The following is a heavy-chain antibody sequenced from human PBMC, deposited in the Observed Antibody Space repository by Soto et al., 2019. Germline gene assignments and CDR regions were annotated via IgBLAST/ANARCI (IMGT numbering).Heavy chain of an antibody. V-gene: IGHV3-72*01. D-gene: IGHD4-17*01. CDR1: GFTLSDHY. CDR3: AREPQLTSVTVFDY. Sequence: EVQLVESGGGLVQPGGSLRLSCAASGFTLSDHYMDWVRQAPGTGLEWVARSRNKANGYTIEYAASVKGRFTVSRDDSXNSLYLQMNNLKTEDTAVYYCAREPQLTSVTVFDYWGQGTPVTVSS. CDR2: SRNKANGYTI. J-gene: IGHJ4*02.